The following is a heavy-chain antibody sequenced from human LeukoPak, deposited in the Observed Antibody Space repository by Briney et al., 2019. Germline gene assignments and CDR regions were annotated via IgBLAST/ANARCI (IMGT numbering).Heavy chain of an antibody. CDR2: IYYSGST. D-gene: IGHD3-22*01. Sequence: SQTLSLTCTVSGGPISSGGYYWSWIRQHPGKGLEWIGYIYYSGSTYYNPSLKSRVTISVDTSKNQFSLKLSSVTAADTAVYYCARDSTYYYDSSGYPYEPFDIWGQGTMVTVSS. V-gene: IGHV4-31*03. CDR1: GGPISSGGYY. CDR3: ARDSTYYYDSSGYPYEPFDI. J-gene: IGHJ3*02.